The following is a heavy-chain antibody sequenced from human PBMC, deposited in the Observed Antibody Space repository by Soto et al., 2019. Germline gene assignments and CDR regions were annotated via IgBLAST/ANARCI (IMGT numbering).Heavy chain of an antibody. V-gene: IGHV4-59*01. CDR1: GGSISSYY. J-gene: IGHJ6*02. D-gene: IGHD3-3*01. Sequence: PSETLSLTCTVSGGSISSYYWSWIRQPPGKGLEWIGYIYYSGSTNCNPSLKSRVTISVDTSKNQFSLKLSSVTAADTAVYYCARAGRGVVITGYYGMDVWGQGTTVTVSS. CDR2: IYYSGST. CDR3: ARAGRGVVITGYYGMDV.